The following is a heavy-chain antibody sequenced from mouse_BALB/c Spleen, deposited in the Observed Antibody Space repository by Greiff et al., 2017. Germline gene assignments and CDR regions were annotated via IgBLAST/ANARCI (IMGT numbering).Heavy chain of an antibody. CDR3: ARDGYYDY. V-gene: IGHV1-54*01. D-gene: IGHD2-3*01. CDR1: GYAFTNYL. CDR2: INPGSGGT. Sequence: QVQLQQSGAELVRPGTSVKVSCKASGYAFTNYLIERVKQRPGQGLEWIGVINPGSGGTNYNEKFKGKATLTADKSSSTAYMQLSSLTSDDSAVYFCARDGYYDYWGQGTTLTVSS. J-gene: IGHJ2*01.